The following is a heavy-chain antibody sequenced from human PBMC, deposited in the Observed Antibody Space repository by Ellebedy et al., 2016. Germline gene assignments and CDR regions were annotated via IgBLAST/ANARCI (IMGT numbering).Heavy chain of an antibody. D-gene: IGHD6-19*01. CDR1: GGSVSRDY. V-gene: IGHV4-59*02. J-gene: IGHJ3*01. CDR3: AKWNGGWYAFEV. CDR2: VFHTGTT. Sequence: SETLSLTCNVSGGSVSRDYWNWIRRPPGKGLEWIRYVFHTGTTNYNPSLKSRVTMSVDTSKSQFSLRLTSVTAADTAVYYCAKWNGGWYAFEVWGQGTMVTVSS.